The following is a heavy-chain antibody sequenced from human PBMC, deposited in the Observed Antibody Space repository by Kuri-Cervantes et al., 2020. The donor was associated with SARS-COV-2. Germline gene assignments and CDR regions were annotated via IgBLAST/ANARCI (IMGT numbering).Heavy chain of an antibody. CDR1: GGSISSGGYY. CDR3: AKDETEYNYNYSFDY. J-gene: IGHJ4*02. Sequence: LRLSCTVSGGSISSGGYYWSWIRQHPGKGLEWIGYIYYSGSTYYNPSLKSRVTISVDTSKNQFSLKLSSVTAADTAVYFCAKDETEYNYNYSFDYWGQGTLVTVSS. D-gene: IGHD1-1*01. CDR2: IYYSGST. V-gene: IGHV4-31*03.